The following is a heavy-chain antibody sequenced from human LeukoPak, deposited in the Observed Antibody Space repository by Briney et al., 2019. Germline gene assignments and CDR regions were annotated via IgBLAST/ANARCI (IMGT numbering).Heavy chain of an antibody. V-gene: IGHV3-23*01. CDR2: ISGSGGNT. CDR3: ASQGAYDSSDYYWSMIDH. Sequence: PGGSLRLSCAASGFTFSNYAMSWVRQAPGKGLEWVSDISGSGGNTFYADSVKGRFTISRDNSKNTLYLQMNSLRAEDTAVYYCASQGAYDSSDYYWSMIDHWGQGTLVTVSS. CDR1: GFTFSNYA. J-gene: IGHJ4*02. D-gene: IGHD3-22*01.